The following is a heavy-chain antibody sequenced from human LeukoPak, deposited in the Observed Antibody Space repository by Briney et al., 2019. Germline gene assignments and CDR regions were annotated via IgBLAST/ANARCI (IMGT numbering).Heavy chain of an antibody. D-gene: IGHD3-22*01. CDR2: IYHSGST. J-gene: IGHJ4*02. Sequence: SETLSLTCAVSGGSISSSNWWSWVRQPPGKGLEWIGEIYHSGSTNYNPSLKSRVTISVDKSKNQFSLKLSSVTAADTAVYYCARGWFSYYYDSSGSLDYWGQGTLVTVCS. CDR3: ARGWFSYYYDSSGSLDY. CDR1: GGSISSSNW. V-gene: IGHV4-4*02.